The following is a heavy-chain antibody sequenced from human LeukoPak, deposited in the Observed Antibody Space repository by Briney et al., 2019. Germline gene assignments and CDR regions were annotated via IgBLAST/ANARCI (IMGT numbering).Heavy chain of an antibody. CDR1: GYTFTGYY. D-gene: IGHD6-19*01. Sequence: ASVKVSCKASGYTFTGYYMHWVRQAPGQGLEWMGWINPNSGGTNYAQKFQGRVTMTGDTSISTAYMELSRLRSDDTAVYYCAREAKSTKSLGYSSGQWGQGTLVTVSS. V-gene: IGHV1-2*02. CDR2: INPNSGGT. J-gene: IGHJ4*02. CDR3: AREAKSTKSLGYSSGQ.